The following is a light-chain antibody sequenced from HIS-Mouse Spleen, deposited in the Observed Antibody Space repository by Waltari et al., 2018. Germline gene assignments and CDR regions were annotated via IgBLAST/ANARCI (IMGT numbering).Light chain of an antibody. CDR1: SSDVGGYNY. J-gene: IGLJ2*01. CDR2: EVS. Sequence: QSALTQPASVSGSPGQSITISFTGTSSDVGGYNYVSRYQQHPGKAPKLMIYEVSNRPSGVSNRFSGSKSGNTASLTISGLQAEDEADYYCSSYTSSSPYVVFGGGTKLTVL. V-gene: IGLV2-14*01. CDR3: SSYTSSSPYVV.